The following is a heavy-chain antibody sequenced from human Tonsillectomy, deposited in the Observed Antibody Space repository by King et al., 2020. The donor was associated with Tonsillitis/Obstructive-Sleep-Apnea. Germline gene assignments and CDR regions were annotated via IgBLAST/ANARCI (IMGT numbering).Heavy chain of an antibody. CDR3: ANTFLDCSSGRCFNWFDP. V-gene: IGHV7-4-1*02. CDR1: GYSFTNYA. CDR2: INTNTGNP. D-gene: IGHD2-15*01. Sequence: DQLVQSGSELKKPGASVKVSCKASGYSFTNYAMNWVRQAPGQGLEWMGWINTNTGNPTYAQGFTGRFVFSLDTSVSTAYLQISSLKAEDTAVYYCANTFLDCSSGRCFNWFDPWGQGTLVTVSS. J-gene: IGHJ5*02.